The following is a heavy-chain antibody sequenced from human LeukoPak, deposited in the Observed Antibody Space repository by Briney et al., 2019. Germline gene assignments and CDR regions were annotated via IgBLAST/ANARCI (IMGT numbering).Heavy chain of an antibody. CDR2: FGPEDGET. Sequence: VASVKVSCKVSGYTLTELSMHWVRQALGKGLEWMGGFGPEDGETIYAQKFQGRVTMTEDTSTDTAYMELSSLRSEDTAVYYCATRGGYYSGMDVWGQGTTVTVSS. CDR1: GYTLTELS. D-gene: IGHD3-22*01. V-gene: IGHV1-24*01. J-gene: IGHJ6*02. CDR3: ATRGGYYSGMDV.